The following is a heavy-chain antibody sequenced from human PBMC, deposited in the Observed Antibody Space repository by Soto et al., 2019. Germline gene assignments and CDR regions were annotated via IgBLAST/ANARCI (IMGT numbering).Heavy chain of an antibody. CDR2: MTPNSGDT. J-gene: IGHJ4*02. V-gene: IGHV1-8*02. CDR1: GYTFTSYD. CDR3: ARNLYNTGSFDH. D-gene: IGHD1-20*01. Sequence: QVQLVQSGAEVKKPGASVKVSCKASGYTFTSYDINWVRQAPGQGLEWVGWMTPNSGDTGNAQTFQGRVTLTRDTSRSTAYMELSSLTSADTAVYYCARNLYNTGSFDHWGQGTLVTVSS.